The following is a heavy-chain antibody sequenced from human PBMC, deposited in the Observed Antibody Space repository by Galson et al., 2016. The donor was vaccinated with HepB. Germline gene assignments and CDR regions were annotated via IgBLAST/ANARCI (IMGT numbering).Heavy chain of an antibody. CDR2: ISYDGSNK. V-gene: IGHV3-30-3*01. D-gene: IGHD3-10*01. Sequence: SLRLSCAASGFTFSSYAMPWVRQAPGKGLEWVAVISYDGSNKYYADSVKGRFTISRDNSKNTLYLQMNSLRAEDTAVYYCARGLLVREFVPPYFDYWGQGTLVTVSS. J-gene: IGHJ4*02. CDR1: GFTFSSYA. CDR3: ARGLLVREFVPPYFDY.